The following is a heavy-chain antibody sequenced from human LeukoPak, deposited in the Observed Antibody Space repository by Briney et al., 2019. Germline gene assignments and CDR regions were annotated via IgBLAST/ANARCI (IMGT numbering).Heavy chain of an antibody. J-gene: IGHJ4*02. CDR1: GGTFSSYA. CDR2: IIPIFGTA. D-gene: IGHD3-9*01. Sequence: SVKVSCKASGGTFSSYAISWVRQAPGQGLEWMGGIIPIFGTANYAQKFQGRVTITADKSTSTAYMELSSLRSEDTAVYNCARVGNYDILTGYYTFDYWGQGTLVTVSS. CDR3: ARVGNYDILTGYYTFDY. V-gene: IGHV1-69*06.